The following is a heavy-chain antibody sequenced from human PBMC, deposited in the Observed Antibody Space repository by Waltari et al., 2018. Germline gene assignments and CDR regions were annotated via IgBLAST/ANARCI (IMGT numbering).Heavy chain of an antibody. CDR2: IDSDGSTT. CDR1: GFTFSYFW. Sequence: EVQLVESGGALVQPGGSLRLSCASSGFTFSYFWLHWVRQSPDKGLVWVSRIDSDGSTTTYADSVKGRFTISRDNTKNTLYLQMNGLTAEDTGVYYCATPFYAASGSFLSYWGQGTLVAVSS. D-gene: IGHD3-10*01. J-gene: IGHJ4*02. CDR3: ATPFYAASGSFLSY. V-gene: IGHV3-74*03.